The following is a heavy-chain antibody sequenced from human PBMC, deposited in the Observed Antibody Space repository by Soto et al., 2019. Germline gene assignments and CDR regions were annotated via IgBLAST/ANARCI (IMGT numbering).Heavy chain of an antibody. Sequence: GESLKISCQGLGYIFTSYWIGWVRQTPGKGLEWMGIIYPGGSDTRYSPSFQGQVTISADKSISTAYLQWSSLKASDTAMYYCARISGSSSSADYWGQGTLVTVSS. J-gene: IGHJ4*02. CDR3: ARISGSSSSADY. D-gene: IGHD6-6*01. CDR2: IYPGGSDT. CDR1: GYIFTSYW. V-gene: IGHV5-51*01.